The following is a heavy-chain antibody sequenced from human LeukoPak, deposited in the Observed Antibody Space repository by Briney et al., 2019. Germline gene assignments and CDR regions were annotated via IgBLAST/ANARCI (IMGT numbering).Heavy chain of an antibody. V-gene: IGHV3-43*02. CDR1: GLNFDDSA. CDR2: ISADGGST. CDR3: AKESGKFVY. Sequence: GGSLRLSCVASGLNFDDSAMHWVRHAPGKGLEWVSLISADGGSTFSADSVKGRFSISRDNSKNSLYLQMNSLRSEDTAMYYCAKESGKFVYWGQGTLVAVSS. D-gene: IGHD3-16*01. J-gene: IGHJ4*02.